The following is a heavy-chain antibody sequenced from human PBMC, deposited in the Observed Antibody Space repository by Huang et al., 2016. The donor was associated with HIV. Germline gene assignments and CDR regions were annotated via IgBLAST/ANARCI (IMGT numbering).Heavy chain of an antibody. CDR2: INHRGRT. CDR1: GGSFSGPN. V-gene: IGHV4-34*01. Sequence: QVQLHQWGAGLLKPSETLSLTCAVYGGSFSGPNWTWIRQTPGKGLGGIGEINHRGRTNYSPSLKGRVTISLDTSKNQVSLRLRSVTAADTAVYYCARGRGDARGFLGLDFWGQGTLVTVSS. D-gene: IGHD3-16*01. CDR3: ARGRGDARGFLGLDF. J-gene: IGHJ4*02.